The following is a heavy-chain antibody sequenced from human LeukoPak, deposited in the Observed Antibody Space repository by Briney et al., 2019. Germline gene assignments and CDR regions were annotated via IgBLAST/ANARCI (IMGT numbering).Heavy chain of an antibody. J-gene: IGHJ4*02. Sequence: HAGGSLRLSCAASGFTFSSYEMNSVRQAPGKGLEWDSYISSSGSTIYYADSVKGRFTISRDNAKNSLYLQMNSLRAEDTAVYYCAREGLRWSFDYWGQGTVVTVSS. CDR1: GFTFSSYE. D-gene: IGHD4-23*01. V-gene: IGHV3-48*03. CDR2: ISSSGSTI. CDR3: AREGLRWSFDY.